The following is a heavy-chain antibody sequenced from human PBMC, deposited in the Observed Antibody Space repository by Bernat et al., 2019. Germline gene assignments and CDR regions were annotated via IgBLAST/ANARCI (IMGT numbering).Heavy chain of an antibody. CDR2: IYSGGST. D-gene: IGHD1-26*01. Sequence: EVQLVETGGGLIQPGGSLRLSCAASGFTVSSNYMIWVRQAPGKGLEWVSVIYSGGSTYYADSVKGRFTISRDNSKNTLYLQMNSLRAEDTAVYYCARVRGSRSYYYYYYYMDVWGKGTTVTVSS. J-gene: IGHJ6*03. V-gene: IGHV3-53*05. CDR1: GFTVSSNY. CDR3: ARVRGSRSYYYYYYYMDV.